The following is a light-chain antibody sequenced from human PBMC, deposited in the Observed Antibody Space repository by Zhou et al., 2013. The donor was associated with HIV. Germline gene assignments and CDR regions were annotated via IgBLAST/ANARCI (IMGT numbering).Light chain of an antibody. J-gene: IGKJ5*01. V-gene: IGKV3D-7*01. CDR2: GAS. Sequence: EIVLTQSPGTLSLSPGERATLFCRASQSVTSNYFAWYQQKPGQAPRLLIYGASTRATGIPARFSGSGSGTDSTLTISSLQPEDFAVYYCQQDYNLPPTFGQGTRLEIK. CDR1: QSVTSNY. CDR3: QQDYNLPPT.